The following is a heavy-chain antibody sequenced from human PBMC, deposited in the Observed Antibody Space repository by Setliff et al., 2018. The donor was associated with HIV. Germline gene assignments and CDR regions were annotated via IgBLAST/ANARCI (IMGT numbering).Heavy chain of an antibody. D-gene: IGHD6-13*01. CDR3: ARDQTGVAAAAFGGGSAWSDEGFDI. J-gene: IGHJ3*02. CDR2: IIPMYNIP. V-gene: IGHV1-69*13. Sequence: GASVKVSCKTSGGTLSNYVITWVRQAPGQGLEWMGMIIPMYNIPAYAQKFQGRVTFTADESTSTAYMELSSLSSDDTAVYYCARDQTGVAAAAFGGGSAWSDEGFDIWGQGTMVTVS. CDR1: GGTLSNYV.